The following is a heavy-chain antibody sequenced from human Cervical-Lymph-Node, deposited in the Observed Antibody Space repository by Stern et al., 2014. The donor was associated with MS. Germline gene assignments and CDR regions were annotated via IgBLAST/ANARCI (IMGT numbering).Heavy chain of an antibody. Sequence: QVQLQEWGPGLVKPSETLSLTCTVSGYSISSGYYWGWIRQPPGKGLEWIGRIYHSGSTYYNPSLKSRVTISVDTSNNQFSLNLSSVTAADTAVYYCARGHKSSWYDYWGQGTLVTVSS. D-gene: IGHD6-13*01. V-gene: IGHV4-38-2*02. CDR3: ARGHKSSWYDY. CDR1: GYSISSGYY. CDR2: IYHSGST. J-gene: IGHJ4*02.